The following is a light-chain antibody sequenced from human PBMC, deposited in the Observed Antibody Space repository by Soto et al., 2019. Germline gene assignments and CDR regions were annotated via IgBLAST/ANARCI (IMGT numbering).Light chain of an antibody. Sequence: QSALSQPRSVSGSPGQSVAISCTGTSNDVGGYNYVSWYQQHPGRVPKVIIYDVSQRPSGVPDRFSGSKSGNTASLTTSDLQAEDEADYYCCSNAGGPDVFGSGTKVTVL. J-gene: IGLJ1*01. CDR1: SNDVGGYNY. CDR3: CSNAGGPDV. V-gene: IGLV2-11*01. CDR2: DVS.